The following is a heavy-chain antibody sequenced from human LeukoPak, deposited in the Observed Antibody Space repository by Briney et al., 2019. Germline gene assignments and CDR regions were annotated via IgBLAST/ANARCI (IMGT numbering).Heavy chain of an antibody. CDR3: ARGYSSSWSDAFDI. Sequence: QPGGSLRLSCAASGFTFSSYEMNWVRQAPGKGLEWVSYISSSGSTIYYADSVKGRFTISRDNAENSLYLQMNSLRAEDTAVYYCARGYSSSWSDAFDIWGQGTMVTVSS. CDR1: GFTFSSYE. D-gene: IGHD6-13*01. V-gene: IGHV3-48*03. CDR2: ISSSGSTI. J-gene: IGHJ3*02.